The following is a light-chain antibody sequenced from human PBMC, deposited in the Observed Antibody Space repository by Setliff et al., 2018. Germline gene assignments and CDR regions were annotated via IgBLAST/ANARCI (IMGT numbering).Light chain of an antibody. CDR3: SSYAGTNNPYV. CDR1: TSDIGAYNY. V-gene: IGLV2-14*03. CDR2: DVS. Sequence: QSVLTQPASVSGSPGQSITISCTGSTSDIGAYNYVAWYQQHPGKAPKLMIYDVSVRPSGVSSRFSGSKSGNTASLTISGLQAEDEADYYCSSYAGTNNPYVFGSGTKVTVL. J-gene: IGLJ1*01.